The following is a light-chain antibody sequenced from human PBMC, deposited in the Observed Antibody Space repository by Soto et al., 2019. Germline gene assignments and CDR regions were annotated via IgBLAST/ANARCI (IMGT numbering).Light chain of an antibody. CDR1: SSDIGTYNY. CDR3: SSYTSSTTLI. V-gene: IGLV2-14*01. CDR2: EVN. J-gene: IGLJ2*01. Sequence: QSVLPQPASVSGSPGQSITIYCTGTSSDIGTYNYVSWYQQPPGKAPKLIIYEVNNRPSGVSNRFSGSKSVNTASLTISGVQAEDEADYHCSSYTSSTTLIFGGGTKLTVL.